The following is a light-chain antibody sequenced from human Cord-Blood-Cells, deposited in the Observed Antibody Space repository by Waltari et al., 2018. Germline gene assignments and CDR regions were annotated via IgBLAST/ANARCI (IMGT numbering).Light chain of an antibody. J-gene: IGKJ1*01. CDR1: QSISSW. CDR2: KAS. Sequence: DIQMTQSPSTLSASVGDSVTITCLASQSISSWLAWYQQKPGKAPKLLIYKASSLESGVPSRFSGSGSETEFTLTISSLQPDDFTTYYYQQYNSYWTFGQGTKVEIK. V-gene: IGKV1-5*03. CDR3: QQYNSYWT.